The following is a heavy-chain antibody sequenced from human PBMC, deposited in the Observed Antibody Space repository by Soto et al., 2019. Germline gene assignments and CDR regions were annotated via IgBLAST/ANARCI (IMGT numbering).Heavy chain of an antibody. CDR2: IYYSGST. J-gene: IGHJ4*02. D-gene: IGHD2-21*02. CDR1: GGSISSYF. Sequence: PSETLSLTCTVSGGSISSYFWSWIRQPPRKGLEWIGYIYYSGSTNYNPPLKSRVTISVDTSKNQPSLMLSSVTAADTAVYYCAGVGYYGGDCSFPDCWGQGTLVTVSS. V-gene: IGHV4-59*01. CDR3: AGVGYYGGDCSFPDC.